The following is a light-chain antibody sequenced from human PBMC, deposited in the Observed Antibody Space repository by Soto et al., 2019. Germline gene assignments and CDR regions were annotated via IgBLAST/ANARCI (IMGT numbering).Light chain of an antibody. Sequence: EIVLTQSPATLSLSPGETAALSCRASQSVGNYLAWYQQKPGQSPSLLIYDASNRATGVPARFSGSGSGTDFTLTISSLEPEDFAVYYCQLRSNWPALIFGGGTKVDIK. CDR1: QSVGNY. CDR2: DAS. CDR3: QLRSNWPALI. V-gene: IGKV3-11*01. J-gene: IGKJ4*01.